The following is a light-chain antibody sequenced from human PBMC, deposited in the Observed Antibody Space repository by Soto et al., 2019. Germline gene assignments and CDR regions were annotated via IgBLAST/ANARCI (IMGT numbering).Light chain of an antibody. V-gene: IGKV1-39*01. CDR2: AAS. CDR3: QQYYNSVLT. CDR1: QSISSY. Sequence: DIQMTQSPSSLSASVGDRVTITCRASQSISSYLNWYQQKPGKAPKLLIYAASSLQSGVPSRFSGSGSGTDFTLTISSLQPEDSASYYCQQYYNSVLTFAGGTKVDIK. J-gene: IGKJ4*01.